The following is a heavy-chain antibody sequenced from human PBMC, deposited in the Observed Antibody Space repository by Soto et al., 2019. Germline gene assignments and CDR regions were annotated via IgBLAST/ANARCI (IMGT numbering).Heavy chain of an antibody. CDR2: IYYSGPT. J-gene: IGHJ4*02. CDR1: GGSVSRDSNF. CDR3: ARGYSHYSH. V-gene: IGHV4-61*01. Sequence: SETLSLTCTVSGGSVSRDSNFWSWIRQPPGKGLEWIGYIYYSGPTRYNPSLESRVTISIDSSKNQVSLNLTSVTAADTAVYYCARGYSHYSHWGRGTLVTVSS. D-gene: IGHD4-4*01.